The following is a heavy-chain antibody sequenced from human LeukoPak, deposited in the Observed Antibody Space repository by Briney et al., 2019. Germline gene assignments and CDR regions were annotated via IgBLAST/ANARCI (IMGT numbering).Heavy chain of an antibody. CDR3: AREDGVLVDAVRYYYYGMDV. CDR1: GYNFISYY. J-gene: IGHJ6*02. CDR2: INPSGGST. V-gene: IGHV1-46*03. Sequence: SVKASCKASGYNFISYYMHWVRQAPGQGLEWMGIINPSGGSTSYAQKFQDRVTMTRDTSTSTVYMELSSLKSEDTAVYYCAREDGVLVDAVRYYYYGMDVWGQGTTVTVSS. D-gene: IGHD2-8*01.